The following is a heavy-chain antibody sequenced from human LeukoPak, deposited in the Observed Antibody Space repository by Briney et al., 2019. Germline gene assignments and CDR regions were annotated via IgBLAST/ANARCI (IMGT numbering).Heavy chain of an antibody. V-gene: IGHV3-11*01. CDR1: GFTFSDYY. Sequence: GGSLRLPCAASGFTFSDYYMSWIRQAPGKGLEWVSYISSSGSTIYYADSVKGRFTISRDNAKNSLYLQMNSLRAEDTAVYYCATHCTNGVCYTDYWGQGTLVTVSS. CDR2: ISSSGSTI. CDR3: ATHCTNGVCYTDY. D-gene: IGHD2-8*01. J-gene: IGHJ4*02.